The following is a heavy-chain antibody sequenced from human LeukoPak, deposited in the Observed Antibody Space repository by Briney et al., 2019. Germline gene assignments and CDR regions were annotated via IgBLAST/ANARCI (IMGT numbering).Heavy chain of an antibody. Sequence: SVKVSCKASGYTFTSYGISWARLAPGQGLEWMGGIIPIFGTGNYAQKFQGRVTITADESTSTAYMELSSLRSEDTAVYYCARGLGDSSGYYYSDYWGQGTLVTVSS. CDR3: ARGLGDSSGYYYSDY. J-gene: IGHJ4*02. CDR2: IIPIFGTG. D-gene: IGHD3-22*01. CDR1: GYTFTSYG. V-gene: IGHV1-69*13.